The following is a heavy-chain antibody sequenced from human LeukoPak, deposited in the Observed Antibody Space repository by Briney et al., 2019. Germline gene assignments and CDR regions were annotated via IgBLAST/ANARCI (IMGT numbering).Heavy chain of an antibody. D-gene: IGHD2-15*01. CDR1: GGTFSSYA. CDR2: IIPILGIA. V-gene: IGHV1-69*04. CDR3: ARGGGPYCSGGSCHPDY. Sequence: SVKVSCKASGGTFSSYAISWVRQAPGQGLEWMGRIIPILGIANYAQKFQGRVTITADKSTSTAYMELCSLRSEDTAVYYCARGGGPYCSGGSCHPDYWGQGTLVTVSS. J-gene: IGHJ4*02.